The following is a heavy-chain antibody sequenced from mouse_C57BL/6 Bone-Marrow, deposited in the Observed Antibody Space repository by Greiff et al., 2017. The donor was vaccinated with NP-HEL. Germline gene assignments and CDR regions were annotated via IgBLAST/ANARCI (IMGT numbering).Heavy chain of an antibody. CDR2: ISNGGGST. V-gene: IGHV5-12*01. J-gene: IGHJ4*01. Sequence: EVMLVESGGGLVQPGGSLKLSCAASGFTFSDYYMYWVRQTPEKRLEWVAYISNGGGSTYYPDTVKGRFTISRDNAKNTLYLQMSRLKSEDTAMYYCARPRIYDGYWYAMDYWGQGTSVTVSS. CDR3: ARPRIYDGYWYAMDY. CDR1: GFTFSDYY. D-gene: IGHD2-3*01.